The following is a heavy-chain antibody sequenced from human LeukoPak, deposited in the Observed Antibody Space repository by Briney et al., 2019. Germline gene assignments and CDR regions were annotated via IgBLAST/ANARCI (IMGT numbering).Heavy chain of an antibody. CDR1: GYTFTSYG. J-gene: IGHJ6*02. CDR2: INPNSGGT. CDR3: FSYYYGMDV. Sequence: ASVKVSCKASGYTFTSYGISWVRQAPGQGLEWMGRINPNSGGTNYAQKFQGRVTMTRDTSISTAYMELSRLRSDDTAVYYCFSYYYGMDVWGQGTTVTVSS. V-gene: IGHV1-2*06.